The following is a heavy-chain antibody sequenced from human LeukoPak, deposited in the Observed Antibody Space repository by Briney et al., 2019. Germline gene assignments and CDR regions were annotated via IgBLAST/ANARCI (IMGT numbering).Heavy chain of an antibody. CDR1: GGSISSYY. CDR2: IYYSGST. J-gene: IGHJ5*02. Sequence: KPSETLSLTCTVSGGSISSYYWSWIRQPPGKGLEWIGYIYYSGSTNYNPSLKSRVTISVDTSKNQFSLKLSSVTAADTAVYYCARHAIAAAGTGRRVWFDPWGQGTLVTVSS. CDR3: ARHAIAAAGTGRRVWFDP. V-gene: IGHV4-59*08. D-gene: IGHD6-13*01.